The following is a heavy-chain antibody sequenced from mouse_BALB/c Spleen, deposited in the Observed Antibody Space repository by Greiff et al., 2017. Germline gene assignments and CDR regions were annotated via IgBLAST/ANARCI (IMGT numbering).Heavy chain of an antibody. D-gene: IGHD5-1-1*01. J-gene: IGHJ4*01. V-gene: IGHV1-9*01. CDR3: ARGGVSNYAMDY. CDR1: GYTFSSYW. CDR2: ILPGSGST. Sequence: QVHVKQSGAELMKPGASVKISCKATGYTFSSYWIEWVKQRPGHGLEWIGEILPGSGSTNYNEKFKGKATFTADTSSNTAYMQLSSLTSEDSAVYYCARGGVSNYAMDYWGQGTSVTVSS.